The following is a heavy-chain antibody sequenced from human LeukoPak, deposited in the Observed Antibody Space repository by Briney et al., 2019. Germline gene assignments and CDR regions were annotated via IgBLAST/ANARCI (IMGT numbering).Heavy chain of an antibody. CDR1: GFTFGDYA. J-gene: IGHJ4*02. D-gene: IGHD6-19*01. CDR3: ARSPSPYSSGWYFDY. CDR2: ISWNSRSI. Sequence: GGSLRLSCAASGFTFGDYAMHWVRQAPGKGLEWVSGISWNSRSIGYADSVRGRFTISRDNSKNSLYLQMNSLRAEDTALYYCARSPSPYSSGWYFDYWGQGTLVTVSS. V-gene: IGHV3-9*01.